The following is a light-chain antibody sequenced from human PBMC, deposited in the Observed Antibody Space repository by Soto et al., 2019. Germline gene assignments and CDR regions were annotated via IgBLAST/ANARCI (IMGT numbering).Light chain of an antibody. Sequence: IQFTHSPSSLSASVVDRVTITCLASPAIASYLAWYQQKPGKAPKLLISTASTLQSGVPSRFSGSGSGTGFTLTISSLQPEDFATYYCQKLNNYPRTFGQGTKVDIK. CDR2: TAS. J-gene: IGKJ1*01. V-gene: IGKV1-9*01. CDR1: PAIASY. CDR3: QKLNNYPRT.